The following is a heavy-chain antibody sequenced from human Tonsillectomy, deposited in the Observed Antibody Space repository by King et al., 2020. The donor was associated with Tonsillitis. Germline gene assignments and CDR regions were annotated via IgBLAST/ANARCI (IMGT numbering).Heavy chain of an antibody. J-gene: IGHJ5*02. CDR2: IMPIFGTA. Sequence: VQLVESGTEVKKPGSSVKVSCKASGGTFSNYAFSWVRQAPGQGLVWVGGIMPIFGTAKYGEKFQGRFIITADESTRPVYMELNSLTSEDTAVYYCSRGAAMPGTWFDPWGQGTRVSVSS. CDR3: SRGAAMPGTWFDP. D-gene: IGHD6-19*01. V-gene: IGHV1-69*01. CDR1: GGTFSNYA.